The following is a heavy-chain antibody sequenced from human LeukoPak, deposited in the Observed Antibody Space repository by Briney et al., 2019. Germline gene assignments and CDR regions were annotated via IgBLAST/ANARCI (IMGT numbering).Heavy chain of an antibody. CDR2: IIPILGIA. J-gene: IGHJ4*02. V-gene: IGHV1-69*04. CDR1: GGTFSSYA. D-gene: IGHD1-14*01. CDR3: ARDGPVTGYYFDY. Sequence: GASVKVSCKASGGTFSSYAISWVRQAPGQGLEWMGRIIPILGIANYAQKFQGRVTITADKSTSTAYMELSSLRSEDTAVYYCARDGPVTGYYFDYWGQGTLVTVSS.